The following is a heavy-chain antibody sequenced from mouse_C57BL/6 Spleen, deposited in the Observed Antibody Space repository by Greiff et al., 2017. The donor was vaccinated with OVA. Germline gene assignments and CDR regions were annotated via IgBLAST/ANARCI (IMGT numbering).Heavy chain of an antibody. CDR1: GYTFTSYW. CDR3: AKGDYDFYYAMDY. J-gene: IGHJ4*01. D-gene: IGHD2-4*01. CDR2: IYPGSGST. Sequence: VQLQQSGAELVKPGASVKMSCKASGYTFTSYWITWVKQRPGQGLEWIGDIYPGSGSTNYNEKFKSKATLTVDTSSSTAYMQLSSLTSEDSAVYYCAKGDYDFYYAMDYWGQGTSVTVSS. V-gene: IGHV1-55*01.